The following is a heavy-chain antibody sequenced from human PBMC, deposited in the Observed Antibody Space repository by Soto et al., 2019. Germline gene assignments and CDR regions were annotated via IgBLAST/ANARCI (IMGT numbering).Heavy chain of an antibody. CDR3: ARVVWSGYGSWYYYYGMDV. CDR1: GFTFSSYW. V-gene: IGHV3-7*01. Sequence: GESLKISCAASGFTFSSYWMSWVRQAPGKGLEWVANIKQDGSEKYYVDSGKGRFTISRDNAKNSLYLQMNSPRAEDTAVYYCARVVWSGYGSWYYYYGMDVWGQGTTVTVSS. D-gene: IGHD5-12*01. J-gene: IGHJ6*02. CDR2: IKQDGSEK.